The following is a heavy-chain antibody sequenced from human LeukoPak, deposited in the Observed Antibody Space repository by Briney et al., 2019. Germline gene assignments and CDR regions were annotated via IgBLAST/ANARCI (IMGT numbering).Heavy chain of an antibody. CDR1: GGSFSGYY. J-gene: IGHJ3*02. V-gene: IGHV4-34*01. Sequence: SPSETLSLTCAVYGGSFSGYYWSWIRQPPGKGLEWIGEINHSGSTNYNPSLKSRVTISVDTSKNQFSLKLSSVTAADTAVYYCARVGPIVATTDYAFDIWGQGTMVTVSS. D-gene: IGHD5-12*01. CDR2: INHSGST. CDR3: ARVGPIVATTDYAFDI.